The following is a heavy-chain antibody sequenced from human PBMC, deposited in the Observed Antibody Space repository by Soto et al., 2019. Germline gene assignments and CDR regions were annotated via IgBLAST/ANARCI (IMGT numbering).Heavy chain of an antibody. V-gene: IGHV4-4*02. J-gene: IGHJ6*03. D-gene: IGHD6-6*01. CDR1: SDSISRSHW. CDR2: IYYSGSV. Sequence: ASETRSLTCAVSSDSISRSHWLTWVRQSPGKGLEWLGDIYYSGSVYYNPSLRSRISISMDKSNNQFSLNLSSVTAADTAVYYCARGSSVTHYYYYHMDVWGKGTPVTVSS. CDR3: ARGSSVTHYYYYHMDV.